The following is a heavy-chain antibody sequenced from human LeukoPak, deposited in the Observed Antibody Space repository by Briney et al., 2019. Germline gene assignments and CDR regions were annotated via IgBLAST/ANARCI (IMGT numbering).Heavy chain of an antibody. D-gene: IGHD3-22*01. J-gene: IGHJ4*02. V-gene: IGHV3-11*01. CDR3: ARGPVSSSGFFDY. CDR2: VSSSGGTI. Sequence: GGSLRLSCAASGFTFSDYHMSWIRQASGKGLEWVSYVSSSGGTISYADSVEGRFSISRDNAKKSLYLQMNSLRAEDTAVYYCARGPVSSSGFFDYWGQGTLVTVSS. CDR1: GFTFSDYH.